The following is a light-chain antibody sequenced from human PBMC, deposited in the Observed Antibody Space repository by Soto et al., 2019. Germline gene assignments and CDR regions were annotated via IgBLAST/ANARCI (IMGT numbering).Light chain of an antibody. V-gene: IGKV3-15*01. Sequence: VMTPSPTTLSVSPGERATLFCRASHSVSNNLAWYQQKPGQAPRLLIYGASTRATGVPARFSGSGSATRFTLTISSLQSEDFGLYYCQQYKQWPVGFGGGTKVDI. CDR2: GAS. CDR3: QQYKQWPVG. J-gene: IGKJ4*01. CDR1: HSVSNN.